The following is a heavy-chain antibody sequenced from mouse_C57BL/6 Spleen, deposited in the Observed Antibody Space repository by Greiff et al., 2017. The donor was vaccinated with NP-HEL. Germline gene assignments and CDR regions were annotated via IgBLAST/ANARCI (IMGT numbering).Heavy chain of an antibody. CDR3: ARHAWGNYWYFDV. CDR2: ISGGGGNT. J-gene: IGHJ1*03. Sequence: EVMLVESGGGLVKPGGSLKLSCAASGFTFSSYTMSWVRQTPEKRLEWVATISGGGGNTYYPDSVKGRFTISRDNAKNTLYLQMSSLRSEDTALYYCARHAWGNYWYFDVWGTGTTVTVSS. V-gene: IGHV5-9*01. CDR1: GFTFSSYT. D-gene: IGHD2-1*01.